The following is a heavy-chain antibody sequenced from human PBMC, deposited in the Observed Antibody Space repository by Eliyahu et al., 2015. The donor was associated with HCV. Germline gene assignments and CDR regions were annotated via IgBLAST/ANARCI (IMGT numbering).Heavy chain of an antibody. CDR1: GYXFTSYG. J-gene: IGHJ5*02. Sequence: QVQLVQSGAEVKKPGASVKVSXKAFGYXFTSYGISWVRQAPGQGLEWMGWXSGYNXNTNXAQKLXGRVTMTTDTSTSTAYMELRSLRFDDTAVYHCARETGDYYDSSGYYYGRGWFDPWGQGTLVTVSS. D-gene: IGHD3-22*01. V-gene: IGHV1-18*01. CDR3: ARETGDYYDSSGYYYGRGWFDP. CDR2: XSGYNXNT.